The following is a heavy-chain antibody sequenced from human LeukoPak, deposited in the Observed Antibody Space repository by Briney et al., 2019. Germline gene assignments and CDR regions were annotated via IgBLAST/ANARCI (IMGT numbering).Heavy chain of an antibody. D-gene: IGHD6-25*01. V-gene: IGHV4-4*07. Sequence: SETLSLTCTVSGGSFGSNYWSWVRQPAGKGLEWVGRINISGNTNYNPSLKSRVTMSVDTSKNQFSRRLNSVTAADTAVYYCTREATANSGGYYFDYWAREPWSPSPQ. CDR2: INISGNT. CDR3: TREATANSGGYYFDY. CDR1: GGSFGSNY. J-gene: IGHJ4*02.